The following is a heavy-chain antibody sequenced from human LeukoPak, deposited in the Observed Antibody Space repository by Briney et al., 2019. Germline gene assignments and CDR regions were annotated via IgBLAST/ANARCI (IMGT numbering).Heavy chain of an antibody. V-gene: IGHV3-30*02. CDR2: IRFDGNNK. Sequence: PGGSLRLSCVASGFSFSSYGMHWVRQAPGKGLEWLAFIRFDGNNKFYVDSVKGRFTISRDNSKNTLYLQMNSLRAEDTAVYYCARDRSGTEHFDYWGQGTLVTVSS. D-gene: IGHD6-13*01. CDR1: GFSFSSYG. J-gene: IGHJ4*02. CDR3: ARDRSGTEHFDY.